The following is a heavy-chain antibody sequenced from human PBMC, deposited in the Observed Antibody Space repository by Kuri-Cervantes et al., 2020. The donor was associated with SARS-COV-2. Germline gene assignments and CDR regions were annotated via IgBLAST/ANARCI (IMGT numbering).Heavy chain of an antibody. CDR2: FDPEDGET. D-gene: IGHD6-13*01. V-gene: IGHV1-24*01. Sequence: ASVKVSCKVPGYTLTELSMHWVRQAPGKGLEWMGGFDPEDGETIYAQKFQGRVTMTEDTSTDTAYMELSSLRSEDTAVYYCATDTPRPTAAGTLGGYWGQGTLVTVSS. J-gene: IGHJ4*02. CDR1: GYTLTELS. CDR3: ATDTPRPTAAGTLGGY.